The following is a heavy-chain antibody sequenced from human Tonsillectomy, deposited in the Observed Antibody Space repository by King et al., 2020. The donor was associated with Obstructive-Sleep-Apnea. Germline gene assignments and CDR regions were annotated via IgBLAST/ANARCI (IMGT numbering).Heavy chain of an antibody. V-gene: IGHV3-48*04. CDR3: AVDHNWAFDH. CDR1: GFSFGDYS. CDR2: IFTSSDMI. Sequence: VQLVESGGGLVQPGGSLRLACEASGFSFGDYSFNWVRQAPGKGLEWIAYIFTSSDMIYYADSVRGRFTISRDNAKNSLYLQMNSLRAEDTAVYYCAVDHNWAFDHWGQGTLVTVSS. D-gene: IGHD1-1*01. J-gene: IGHJ4*02.